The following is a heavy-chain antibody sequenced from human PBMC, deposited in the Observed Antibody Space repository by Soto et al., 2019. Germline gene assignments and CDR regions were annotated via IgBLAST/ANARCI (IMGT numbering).Heavy chain of an antibody. V-gene: IGHV1-18*01. D-gene: IGHD3-3*01. J-gene: IGHJ4*02. CDR1: GYTFTSYG. CDR2: ISAYNGNT. Sequence: GASVKVTCKASGYTFTSYGISWVRQAPGQGLEWMGWISAYNGNTNYAQKLQGRVTMTTDTSTSTAYMELRSLRSDDTAVYYCTRSLNYDFWSGYYMFDYWGQGTLVTVSS. CDR3: TRSLNYDFWSGYYMFDY.